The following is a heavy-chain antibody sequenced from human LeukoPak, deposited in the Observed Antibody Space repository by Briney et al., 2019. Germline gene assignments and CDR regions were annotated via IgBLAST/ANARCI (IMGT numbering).Heavy chain of an antibody. CDR2: INHSGST. D-gene: IGHD3-22*01. J-gene: IGHJ4*02. Sequence: SETLSLTCAVYGGSFSGYYWSWIRQPPGKGLEWIGEINHSGSTNYNPSHKSRVTISVDTSKNQFSLKLSSVTAADTAVYYCAGRAPYYYDSSGYGDYWGQGTLVTVSS. CDR1: GGSFSGYY. CDR3: AGRAPYYYDSSGYGDY. V-gene: IGHV4-34*01.